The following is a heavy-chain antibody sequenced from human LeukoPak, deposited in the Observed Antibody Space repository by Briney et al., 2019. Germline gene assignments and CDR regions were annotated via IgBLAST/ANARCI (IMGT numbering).Heavy chain of an antibody. CDR2: LVYDARS. V-gene: IGHV3-33*01. Sequence: PGGSLRLSCAASGFPFSSCGMHWVRQAPGKGLEWVARLVYDARSDYANSVKGRFSITRDDSKNTLFLDMSNLRVEDTALYYCARDLSAAFDFWGQGVLVTVSS. J-gene: IGHJ4*02. CDR3: ARDLSAAFDF. D-gene: IGHD6-19*01. CDR1: GFPFSSCG.